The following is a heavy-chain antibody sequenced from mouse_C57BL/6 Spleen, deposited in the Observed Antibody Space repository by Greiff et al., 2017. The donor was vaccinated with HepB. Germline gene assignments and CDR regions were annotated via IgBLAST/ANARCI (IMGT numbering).Heavy chain of an antibody. CDR3: TRGAY. J-gene: IGHJ3*01. CDR1: GYTFTDYE. V-gene: IGHV1-15*01. Sequence: VKLQESGAELVRPGASVTLSCKASGYTFTDYEMHWVKQTPVHGLEWIGAIDPETGGTAYNQKFKGKAILTADKSSSTAYMELRSLTSEDSAVYYCTRGAYWGQGTLVTVSA. CDR2: IDPETGGT.